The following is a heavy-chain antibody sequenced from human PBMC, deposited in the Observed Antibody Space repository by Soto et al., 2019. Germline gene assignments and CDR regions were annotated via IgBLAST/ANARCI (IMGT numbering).Heavy chain of an antibody. CDR2: LLRSGSSA. Sequence: GGSLGLSCAASGFTFRNYAMTWARQAPGKGLEWVSSLLRSGSSAYYADSVRGRFTIASDTFANSLYLQMDNLRAEDTAIYYCAKDAISGDGIWLMDSWGQGTVVTVSS. J-gene: IGHJ5*02. CDR3: AKDAISGDGIWLMDS. CDR1: GFTFRNYA. D-gene: IGHD4-17*01. V-gene: IGHV3-23*01.